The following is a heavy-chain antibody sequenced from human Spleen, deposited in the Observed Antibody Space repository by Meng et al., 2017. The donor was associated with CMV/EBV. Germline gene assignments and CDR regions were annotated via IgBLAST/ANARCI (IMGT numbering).Heavy chain of an antibody. D-gene: IGHD2-15*01. V-gene: IGHV4-61*01. Sequence: SDYYYWNLLRQPPGKGLEWIGNIHNSGSTNYNPSLKSRVTISVDTPWNQFSLELTSVTAADTAVYYCASARVGCSGGSCYSGGWFDPWGQGTLVTVSS. CDR2: IHNSGST. J-gene: IGHJ5*02. CDR1: SDYYY. CDR3: ASARVGCSGGSCYSGGWFDP.